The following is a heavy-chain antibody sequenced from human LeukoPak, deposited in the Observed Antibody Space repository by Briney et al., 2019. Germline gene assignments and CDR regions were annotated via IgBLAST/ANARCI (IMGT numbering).Heavy chain of an antibody. J-gene: IGHJ5*02. Sequence: ASVKVSCKASGYTFTGYYMHWVRQAPGQGLEWMGWINPNSGDTNYAQKFQGRVTMTRDTSISTAYMELSRLRSDDTAVYYCARGYCSITTCYDRFDPWGQGTLVTVSS. V-gene: IGHV1-2*02. CDR3: ARGYCSITTCYDRFDP. CDR2: INPNSGDT. D-gene: IGHD2-2*01. CDR1: GYTFTGYY.